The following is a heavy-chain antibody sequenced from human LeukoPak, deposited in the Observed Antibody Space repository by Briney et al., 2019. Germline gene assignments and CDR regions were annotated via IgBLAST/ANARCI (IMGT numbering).Heavy chain of an antibody. CDR2: ISSSGGNT. J-gene: IGHJ4*02. CDR3: ARDSRLDVLRFLEWKDGGYYFDY. V-gene: IGHV3-23*01. D-gene: IGHD3-3*01. CDR1: GFTFSSYA. Sequence: LPGGSLRLSCAASGFTFSSYAMSWVRQAPGKGLEWVSAISSSGGNTYYADSVKGRFTISRDNAKNSLYLQMNSLRDEDTAVYYCARDSRLDVLRFLEWKDGGYYFDYWGQGTLVTVSS.